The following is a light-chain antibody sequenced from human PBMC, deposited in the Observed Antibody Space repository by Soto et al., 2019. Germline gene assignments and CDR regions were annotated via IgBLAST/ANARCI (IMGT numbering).Light chain of an antibody. CDR3: QQYGSTPRT. CDR2: DAS. V-gene: IGKV3-20*01. Sequence: ENVLTQSPGTLSLSPGDRATLSCRASQSVSSSYLAWYQQKPGQPPRLLIYDASRRATGIPDRFSGSGSGTDFTLTISRLEPEDFAVYYCQQYGSTPRTFGQGTKVEIK. CDR1: QSVSSSY. J-gene: IGKJ1*01.